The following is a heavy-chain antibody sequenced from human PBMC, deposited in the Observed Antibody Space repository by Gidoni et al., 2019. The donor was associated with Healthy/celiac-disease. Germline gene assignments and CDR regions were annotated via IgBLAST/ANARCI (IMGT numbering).Heavy chain of an antibody. CDR1: GYTFTRYD. CDR3: ARDSSEVGAKGGFDY. CDR2: IKTSGGST. V-gene: IGHV1-46*01. Sequence: QVQLVQSGAEVKKPGASVKVSCKASGYTFTRYDIHWVRQAPGQGLEWMGIIKTSGGSTSYAQKFQGRVTMTRDTSTSTVYMELSSLRSEDTAVYYCARDSSEVGAKGGFDYWGQGTLVTVSS. D-gene: IGHD1-26*01. J-gene: IGHJ4*02.